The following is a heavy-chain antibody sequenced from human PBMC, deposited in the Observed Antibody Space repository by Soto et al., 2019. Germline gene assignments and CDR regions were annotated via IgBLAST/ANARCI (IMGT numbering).Heavy chain of an antibody. CDR2: ISSSGSTI. CDR3: ARAQLLYYDILTGYFDY. D-gene: IGHD3-9*01. V-gene: IGHV3-11*01. CDR1: GFTFSDYY. J-gene: IGHJ4*02. Sequence: GGSLRLSCAASGFTFSDYYMSWIRQAPGKGLEWVSYISSSGSTIYYADSVKGRFTISRDNAKNSLYLQMNSLRAEDTAVYYCARAQLLYYDILTGYFDYWGQGTLVTVSS.